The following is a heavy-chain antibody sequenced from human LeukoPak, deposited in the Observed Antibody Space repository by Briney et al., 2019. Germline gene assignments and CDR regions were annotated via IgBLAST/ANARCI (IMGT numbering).Heavy chain of an antibody. CDR1: GGSFSGYY. D-gene: IGHD2-2*01. V-gene: IGHV4-34*01. Sequence: PSETLSLTCAVYGGSFSGYYWSWIRQPPGKGLEWIGEINHSGSTNYNPSLKSRVTISVDTSKNQFSLKLSSVTAADTAVYYSARRKDIVVVPAVRGAFDYWGQGTLVTVSS. CDR2: INHSGST. J-gene: IGHJ4*02. CDR3: ARRKDIVVVPAVRGAFDY.